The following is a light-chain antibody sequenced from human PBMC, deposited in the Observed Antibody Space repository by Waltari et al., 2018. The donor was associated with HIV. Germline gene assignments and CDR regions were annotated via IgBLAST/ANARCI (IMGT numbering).Light chain of an antibody. CDR2: RSD. CDR3: SAWDSTLSALV. J-gene: IGLJ1*01. Sequence: AGLTQPPSVSKGLRQTAPIPCSGNSSNVGNQGAAWLQHHQRNPPKHLSYRSDSRPSGISERFSASRTRNIAFLTIIGLQPEDEADYYGSAWDSTLSALVFGTGTKVTVL. V-gene: IGLV10-54*04. CDR1: SSNVGNQG.